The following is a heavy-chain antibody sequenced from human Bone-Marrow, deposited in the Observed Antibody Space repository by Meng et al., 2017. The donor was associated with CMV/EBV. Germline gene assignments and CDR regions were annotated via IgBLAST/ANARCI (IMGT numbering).Heavy chain of an antibody. CDR3: ARGIVGAHDAFDI. Sequence: GESLKISCAASGFTFSSYSMNWVRQAPGKGLEWVSSISSSSSYIYYADSVKGRFTISRDNAKNSLYLQMNSLRAEDTAVYYCARGIVGAHDAFDICGQGTMVTVSS. J-gene: IGHJ3*02. CDR1: GFTFSSYS. D-gene: IGHD1-26*01. V-gene: IGHV3-21*01. CDR2: ISSSSSYI.